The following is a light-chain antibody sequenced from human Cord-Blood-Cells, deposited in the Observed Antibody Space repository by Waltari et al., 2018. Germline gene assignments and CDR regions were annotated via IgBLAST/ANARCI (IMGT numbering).Light chain of an antibody. CDR2: AAS. Sequence: SQLTQSPSSLSAPVGARATIPCRASPCISSYLNWYQQKPGKAPKLLIYAASSLQRGVPSRFSGSGSGTDFTLTISSLQPEDFATYYCQQSYRTPVTFGQGTKVEIK. CDR1: PCISSY. V-gene: IGKV1-39*01. J-gene: IGKJ1*01. CDR3: QQSYRTPVT.